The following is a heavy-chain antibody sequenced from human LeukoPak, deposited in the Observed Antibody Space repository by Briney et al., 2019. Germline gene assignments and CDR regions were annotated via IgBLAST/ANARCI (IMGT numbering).Heavy chain of an antibody. CDR3: ARDDYSNYGFIFNAFDI. J-gene: IGHJ3*02. CDR1: GFTFSSYS. Sequence: GGSLRLSCAASGFTFSSYSMNWVRQAPGKGLEWVSSISSSSSYIYYADSVKGRFTISRDNAKNSLYLQMNSLRAEDTAVYYCARDDYSNYGFIFNAFDIWGQGTMVTVSS. CDR2: ISSSSSYI. D-gene: IGHD4-11*01. V-gene: IGHV3-21*01.